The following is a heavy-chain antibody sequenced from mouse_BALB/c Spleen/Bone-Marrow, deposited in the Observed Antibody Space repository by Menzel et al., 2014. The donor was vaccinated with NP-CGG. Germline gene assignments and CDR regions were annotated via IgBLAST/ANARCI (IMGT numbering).Heavy chain of an antibody. CDR2: IDPANGNT. J-gene: IGHJ3*01. V-gene: IGHV14-3*02. CDR3: ARWGITTGFAY. D-gene: IGHD2-4*01. Sequence: EVQLQQSGAELVKPGASVKLSCTASGFNIKDTYMHWVKQRPGQGLEWIGRIDPANGNTKYDPKFQGKATITADTSSNTAYLQLSSLTSEDTAVYYCARWGITTGFAYWGQGTLVTVSA. CDR1: GFNIKDTY.